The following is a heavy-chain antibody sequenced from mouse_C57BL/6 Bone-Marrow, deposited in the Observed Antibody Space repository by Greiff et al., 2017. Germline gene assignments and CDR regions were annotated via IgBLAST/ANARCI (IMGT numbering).Heavy chain of an antibody. CDR3: AREVYYGYYDSYWYFDV. D-gene: IGHD2-1*01. V-gene: IGHV1-9*01. CDR1: GYTFTGYW. J-gene: IGHJ1*03. CDR2: ILPGSGST. Sequence: VKLVESGAELMKPGASVKLSCKATGYTFTGYWIEWVKQRPGHGLEWIGEILPGSGSTNYNEKLKGQATFTADTSSNTAYMQLSSLTTEDSAIYYCAREVYYGYYDSYWYFDVWGTGTTVTVSS.